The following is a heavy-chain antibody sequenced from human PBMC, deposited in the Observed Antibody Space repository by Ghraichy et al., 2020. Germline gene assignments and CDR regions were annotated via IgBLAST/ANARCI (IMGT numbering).Heavy chain of an antibody. V-gene: IGHV4-59*01. CDR2: IYYRGNT. J-gene: IGHJ4*02. D-gene: IGHD3-10*01. CDR3: VRIYGHFDY. Sequence: LEWVAFIYYRGNTNYNPSLKSRVPISLDTSKNQFSLNLRSVTAADKAVYYCVRIYGHFDYWGQGTLVTVSS.